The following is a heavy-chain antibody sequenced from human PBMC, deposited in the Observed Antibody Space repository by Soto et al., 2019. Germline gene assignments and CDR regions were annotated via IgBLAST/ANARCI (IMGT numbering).Heavy chain of an antibody. CDR3: ARGHFSGYHKYFQH. D-gene: IGHD3-22*01. CDR1: GVSFSGYY. J-gene: IGHJ1*01. Sequence: TLSLTCAVYGVSFSGYYWSWIRQPPGKWLELIWEINHIGSTNYXPSLKSRVTXSVDTSKNQFSXKLSSXTASDTAGYYCARGHFSGYHKYFQHWCQGTLVTXSS. CDR2: INHIGST. V-gene: IGHV4-34*01.